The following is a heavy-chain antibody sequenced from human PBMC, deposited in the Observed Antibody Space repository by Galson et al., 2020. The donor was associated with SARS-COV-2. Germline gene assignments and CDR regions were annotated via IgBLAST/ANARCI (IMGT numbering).Heavy chain of an antibody. CDR3: ARDYGDYGVDV. D-gene: IGHD4-17*01. V-gene: IGHV4-38-2*01. CDR1: GFSISSGYY. Sequence: ASETLSLTCAVSGFSISSGYYWVWIRQSPGKGLEWIGSFYRSGTPYYNPSLQSRVTISVDTSKNHLSLNLASVTAADTAVYYCARDYGDYGVDVWGQGTAVTVSS. J-gene: IGHJ6*02. CDR2: FYRSGTP.